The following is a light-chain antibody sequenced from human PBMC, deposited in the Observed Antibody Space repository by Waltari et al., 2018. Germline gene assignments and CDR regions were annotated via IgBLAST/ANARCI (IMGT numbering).Light chain of an antibody. CDR2: GYL. CDR3: QSYDSDVSGLV. J-gene: IGLJ1*01. CDR1: SSNIGAPYD. Sequence: QSVLTQPPSVSGAPGQRVTISCTGSSSNIGAPYDVHWYQHVPGVAPKVLIYGYLICPSGVPDRFFASRSCTSASLAISGLQAEDEAYYYFQSYDSDVSGLVFGSGTTVTVL. V-gene: IGLV1-40*01.